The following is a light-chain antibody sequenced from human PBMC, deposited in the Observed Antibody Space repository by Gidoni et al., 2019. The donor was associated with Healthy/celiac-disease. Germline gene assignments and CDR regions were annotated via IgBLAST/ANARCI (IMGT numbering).Light chain of an antibody. CDR1: QSVSSN. CDR3: QQYKNWPPGT. V-gene: IGKV3-15*01. Sequence: EIVLTQSPATLSVSPGERATLSCRASQSVSSNLAWYQQKPGQAPRRLIYGASTRATGIPARVSGSGSGTEFTLTISSLQSEEFAGYYCQQYKNWPPGTFGGGTKVEIK. J-gene: IGKJ4*01. CDR2: GAS.